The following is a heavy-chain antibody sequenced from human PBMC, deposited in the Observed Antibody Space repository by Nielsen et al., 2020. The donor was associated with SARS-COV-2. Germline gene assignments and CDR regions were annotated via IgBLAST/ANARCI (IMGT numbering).Heavy chain of an antibody. V-gene: IGHV7-4-1*01. CDR1: GYTFTSYA. J-gene: IGHJ6*03. D-gene: IGHD4-17*01. Sequence: ASVKVSCKASGYTFTSYAMNWVRQAPGQGLEWMGWINTNTGNPTYAQGFTGRFVFSLDTSVSTAYLQIGSLKAEDTAVYYCARVGRGDYTGYYYMDVWGKGTTVTVSS. CDR3: ARVGRGDYTGYYYMDV. CDR2: INTNTGNP.